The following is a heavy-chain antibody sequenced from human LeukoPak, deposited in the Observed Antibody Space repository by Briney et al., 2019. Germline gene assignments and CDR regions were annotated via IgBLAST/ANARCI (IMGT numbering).Heavy chain of an antibody. CDR3: ARGSITIFGVVIMGYYYYYMDG. CDR1: GGTFSSYA. Sequence: SVKVSCKASGGTFSSYAISWVRQAPGQGLEWMGGIIPIFGTANYAQKFQGRVTINADESTSTAYMELSSLRSEDTAVYYCARGSITIFGVVIMGYYYYYMDGWGKGTTVTVAS. V-gene: IGHV1-69*01. CDR2: IIPIFGTA. D-gene: IGHD3-3*01. J-gene: IGHJ6*03.